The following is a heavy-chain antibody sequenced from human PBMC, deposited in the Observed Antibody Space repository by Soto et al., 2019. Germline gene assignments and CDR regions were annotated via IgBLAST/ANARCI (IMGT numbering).Heavy chain of an antibody. CDR3: ARLMGTSFDL. D-gene: IGHD2-8*01. V-gene: IGHV3-72*01. Sequence: EVQLVESGGGLVQPGGSLRLSCAASGFIFSDHHMDLVRQAPGKGLEWVVRARNRAHSYTTAYGASVKGRFTISRDASKNSLSLQMNSLKSEDTVVYFCARLMGTSFDLWGRGTRVTVAS. CDR1: GFIFSDHH. J-gene: IGHJ4*02. CDR2: ARNRAHSYTT.